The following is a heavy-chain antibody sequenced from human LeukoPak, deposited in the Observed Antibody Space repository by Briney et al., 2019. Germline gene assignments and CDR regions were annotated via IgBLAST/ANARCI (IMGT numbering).Heavy chain of an antibody. V-gene: IGHV3-7*04. CDR3: ARVGKTVLRYVDWLPGYFDY. J-gene: IGHJ4*02. D-gene: IGHD3-9*01. CDR2: IKKDGSEN. CDR1: GFTFSSYW. Sequence: GGSLRLSCAASGFTFSSYWMTWVRPAPGKGLEWVANIKKDGSENYYVDSVKGRFTISRDNAKNSLCLQMNYLRADDTAVYYCARVGKTVLRYVDWLPGYFDYWGQGTLVTVSS.